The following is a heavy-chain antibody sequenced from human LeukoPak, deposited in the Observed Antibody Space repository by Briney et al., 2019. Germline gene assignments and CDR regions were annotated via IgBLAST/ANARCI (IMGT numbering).Heavy chain of an antibody. CDR2: INPDSGGT. CDR1: GFTFTAYY. D-gene: IGHD1-26*01. J-gene: IGHJ4*02. Sequence: ASVKVSCKASGFTFTAYYMHWVRQAPGQGLEWMGWINPDSGGTKYAQKFQGRVTVTRDTSITTAYMELSRLRSDDTAVYYCARQLVGAPQKFYQWGQGTLVTVSS. CDR3: ARQLVGAPQKFYQ. V-gene: IGHV1-2*02.